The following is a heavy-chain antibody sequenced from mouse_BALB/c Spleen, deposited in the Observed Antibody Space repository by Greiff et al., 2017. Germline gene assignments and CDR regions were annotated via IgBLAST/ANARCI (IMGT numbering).Heavy chain of an antibody. CDR2: ISYSGST. CDR3: ARYHRYGDYYAMDY. Sequence: VQLQQSGPSLVKPSQTLSLTCSVTGDSITSGYWNWIRKFPGNKLEYMGYISYSGSTYYNPSLKSRISITRDTSKNQYYLQLNSVTTEDTATYYCARYHRYGDYYAMDYWGQGTSVTVSS. V-gene: IGHV3-8*02. J-gene: IGHJ4*01. D-gene: IGHD2-14*01. CDR1: GDSITSGY.